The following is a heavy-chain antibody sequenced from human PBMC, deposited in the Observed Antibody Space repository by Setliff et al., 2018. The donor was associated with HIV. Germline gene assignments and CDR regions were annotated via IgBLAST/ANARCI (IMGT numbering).Heavy chain of an antibody. D-gene: IGHD5-18*01. J-gene: IGHJ4*02. CDR3: ARDEVPRGYSYGYFQNY. CDR2: IIPILGTA. V-gene: IGHV1-69*11. Sequence: SVKVSCKASGGTFNNYAISWLRQAPGQGLVWMGKIIPILGTANYAQRFQGRVTTTADESTSTVYMELNSLRSEDTAVYYCARDEVPRGYSYGYFQNYWGQGTLVTVSS. CDR1: GGTFNNYA.